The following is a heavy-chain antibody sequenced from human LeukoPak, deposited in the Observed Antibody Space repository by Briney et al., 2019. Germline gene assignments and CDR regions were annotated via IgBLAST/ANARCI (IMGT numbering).Heavy chain of an antibody. J-gene: IGHJ4*02. CDR3: VKRDWGSQPAGYYFDD. D-gene: IGHD7-27*01. Sequence: PGGSLRLSCSASGFSFNSYAVHWVRQAPGKGLEYVSSIDNNGLKTYYADSVKGRFTISRDNSKNTLYLQMSSLRTEDTAVYYCVKRDWGSQPAGYYFDDWGQGTLVTVSS. V-gene: IGHV3-64D*09. CDR2: IDNNGLKT. CDR1: GFSFNSYA.